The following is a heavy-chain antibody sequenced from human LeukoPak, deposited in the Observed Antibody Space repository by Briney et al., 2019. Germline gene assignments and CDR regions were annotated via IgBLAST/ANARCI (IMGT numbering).Heavy chain of an antibody. Sequence: SVKVSCKASGGTFSSYAISWVRQAPGQGLEWMGGIIPIFGTANYAQKFQGRVTITTDESTSTAYMELSSLRSEDTAVYYCAREGLGYCSSTSCPEGAFDIWGRGTMVTVSS. CDR3: AREGLGYCSSTSCPEGAFDI. D-gene: IGHD2-2*01. CDR2: IIPIFGTA. V-gene: IGHV1-69*05. J-gene: IGHJ3*02. CDR1: GGTFSSYA.